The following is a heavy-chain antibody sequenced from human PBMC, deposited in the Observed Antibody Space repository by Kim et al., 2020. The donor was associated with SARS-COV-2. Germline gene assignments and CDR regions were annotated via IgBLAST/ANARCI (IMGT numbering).Heavy chain of an antibody. Sequence: ASVKVSCKASGYIFTTYAMNWVRQAPGQGLEWMGWINTNTRSPTYAQGFTGRFVFSLDTSVSTSQLQINDLKPEDTAVYFCARNGPAAIDTWGQGTLVTVSS. CDR3: ARNGPAAIDT. D-gene: IGHD2-2*01. J-gene: IGHJ5*02. CDR1: GYIFTTYA. V-gene: IGHV7-4-1*02. CDR2: INTNTRSP.